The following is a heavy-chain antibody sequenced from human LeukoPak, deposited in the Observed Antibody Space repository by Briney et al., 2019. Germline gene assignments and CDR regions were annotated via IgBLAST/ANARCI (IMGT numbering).Heavy chain of an antibody. CDR3: AKASAFYFDTSGYPIPHYYDF. D-gene: IGHD3-22*01. J-gene: IGHJ4*02. CDR1: GFTFTTYA. CDR2: ISGTGDTT. Sequence: GGSLRLSCSASGFTFTTYAITWVRQPPGKGLEWVSGISGTGDTTSYANSVKGRFTISRDNSKNTLFLQMNSLRAEDTAIYYCAKASAFYFDTSGYPIPHYYDFWGQGTLVTVSA. V-gene: IGHV3-23*01.